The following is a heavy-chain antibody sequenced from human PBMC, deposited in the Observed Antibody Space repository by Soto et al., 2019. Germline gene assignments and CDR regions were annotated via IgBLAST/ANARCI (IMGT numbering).Heavy chain of an antibody. D-gene: IGHD3-16*01. J-gene: IGHJ5*02. CDR1: GFTFSSYA. Sequence: EVQLLESGGDVVRPGGALRLSCAASGFTFSSYAMGWVRQAPGKGLEWVAGVSRAGTSTFYADSVRGRFSISRDNSRDTVDLYMNALRGDDTAVYFCVKYTVTEDLGESWGQGTLVSVSS. CDR3: VKYTVTEDLGES. CDR2: VSRAGTST. V-gene: IGHV3-23*01.